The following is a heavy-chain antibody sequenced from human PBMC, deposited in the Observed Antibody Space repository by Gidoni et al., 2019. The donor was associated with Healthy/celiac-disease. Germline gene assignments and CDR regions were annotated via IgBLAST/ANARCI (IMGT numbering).Heavy chain of an antibody. CDR3: ARRGSGYAFDI. Sequence: QVQLVQSGAAVKKPGASVKVSGKASGSPFTSYYMHWVRQAPEQGLEWMGIINPSGGSTSYAQKFQGRVTMTSDTSTSTVYMELSSLRSEDTAVYFCARRGSGYAFDIWGQGTMVTVSS. CDR2: INPSGGST. D-gene: IGHD3-22*01. CDR1: GSPFTSYY. V-gene: IGHV1-46*03. J-gene: IGHJ3*02.